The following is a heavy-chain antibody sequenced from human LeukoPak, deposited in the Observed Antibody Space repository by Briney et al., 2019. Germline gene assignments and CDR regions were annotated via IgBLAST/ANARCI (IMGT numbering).Heavy chain of an antibody. D-gene: IGHD6-13*01. CDR3: ARGRGIAGLYYYYYGMDV. V-gene: IGHV4-34*01. CDR2: INHSGST. CDR1: GGSFRGYY. J-gene: IGHJ6*02. Sequence: SETLSLTCAVYGGSFRGYYWSWIRQPPGKGLEWIGEINHSGSTNYNPSLKSRVTISVDTSKNQFSLKLSSVTAADTAVYYCARGRGIAGLYYYYYGMDVWGQGTTVTVSS.